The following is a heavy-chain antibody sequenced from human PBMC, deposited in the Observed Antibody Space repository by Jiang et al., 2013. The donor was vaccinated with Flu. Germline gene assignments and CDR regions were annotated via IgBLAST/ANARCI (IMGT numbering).Heavy chain of an antibody. Sequence: GAEVKKPGESLKISCKGSGYHFAGYWIGWVRQMPGRGLEWMGIIYPDNSHTKYSPSFQGQVTMSVDKSITTAYLQWNSLKASDTAIYFCARHAYRSGRPYWYFDLWGRGTLVTVSS. CDR2: IYPDNSHT. CDR3: ARHAYRSGRPYWYFDL. V-gene: IGHV5-51*01. J-gene: IGHJ2*01. D-gene: IGHD6-19*01. CDR1: GYHFAGYW.